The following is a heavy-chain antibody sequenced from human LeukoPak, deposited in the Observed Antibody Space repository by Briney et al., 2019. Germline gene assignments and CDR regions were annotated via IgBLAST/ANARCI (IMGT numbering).Heavy chain of an antibody. CDR3: ARGLSSGWYGDYFDY. CDR2: INPNSGGT. J-gene: IGHJ4*02. CDR1: GYTFTGYY. V-gene: IGHV1-2*02. D-gene: IGHD6-19*01. Sequence: ASVKVSCKASGYTFTGYYMHWVRQAPGQGLEWMGWINPNSGGTNYAQKFQGRVTMTRDTSISTAYMELSRLRSDDTAVYYCARGLSSGWYGDYFDYWGQGTLVTVSS.